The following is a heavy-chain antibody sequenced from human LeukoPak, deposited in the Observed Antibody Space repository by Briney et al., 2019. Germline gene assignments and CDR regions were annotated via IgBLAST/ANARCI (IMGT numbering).Heavy chain of an antibody. CDR2: IYYSGST. CDR1: GGSISSYY. D-gene: IGHD3-22*01. J-gene: IGHJ4*02. V-gene: IGHV4-59*01. Sequence: PSETLSLTCTVSGGSISSYYWSWIRQPPGKGLEWIGYIYYSGSTNYNPSLKSRVTISVDTSKNQFSLKLSSVTAADTAVYYCARGSRAYYYDSSGYNGALYYWGQGTLVTVSS. CDR3: ARGSRAYYYDSSGYNGALYY.